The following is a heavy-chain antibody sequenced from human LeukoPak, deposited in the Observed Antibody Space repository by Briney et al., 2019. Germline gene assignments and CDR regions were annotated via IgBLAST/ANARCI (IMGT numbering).Heavy chain of an antibody. CDR1: GYSFTNYG. Sequence: ASVKVSCKPSGYSFTNYGISWVRQAPGQGLEWMGWVSPYNGNTNYSQTLQDRVTMTTDTSTSTAYMDLKSLRSDDTAVYYCARGRAYSSSKYNWFDPWGQGTLVTVSP. CDR3: ARGRAYSSSKYNWFDP. J-gene: IGHJ5*02. CDR2: VSPYNGNT. V-gene: IGHV1-18*01. D-gene: IGHD6-13*01.